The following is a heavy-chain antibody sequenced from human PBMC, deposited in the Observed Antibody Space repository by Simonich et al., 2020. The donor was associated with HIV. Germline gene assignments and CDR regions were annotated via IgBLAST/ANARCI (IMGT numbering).Heavy chain of an antibody. D-gene: IGHD5-12*01. J-gene: IGHJ4*02. CDR1: GGSFSGSY. V-gene: IGHV4-34*01. Sequence: QVHLQQWGAGLLKPSETLSLTCAVYGGSFSGSYWSWIRQPPGKGLGWIGEINHSGSTEYNPSLKSRVTISVDTSKNQFSLKLSSVTAADTALYYCARRTGYDLDYWGQGTLVTVSS. CDR2: INHSGST. CDR3: ARRTGYDLDY.